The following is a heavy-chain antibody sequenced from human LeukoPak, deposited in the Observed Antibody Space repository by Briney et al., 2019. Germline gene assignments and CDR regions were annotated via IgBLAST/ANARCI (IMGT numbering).Heavy chain of an antibody. CDR2: ISGSGGST. Sequence: PGGSLRLSCAASGFTFSSYAMSWVRQAPGKGLEWVSAISGSGGSTYYADSVKGRFTISRDNSKNTLYLQMNSLRAEDTAVYYCAKEGRVDCSGGSCLDAFDIWGQGTMVTVSS. CDR1: GFTFSSYA. D-gene: IGHD2-15*01. V-gene: IGHV3-23*01. CDR3: AKEGRVDCSGGSCLDAFDI. J-gene: IGHJ3*02.